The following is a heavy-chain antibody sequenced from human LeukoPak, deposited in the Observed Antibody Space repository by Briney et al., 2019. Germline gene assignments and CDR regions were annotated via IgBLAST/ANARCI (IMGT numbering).Heavy chain of an antibody. CDR2: IYYSGST. Sequence: TPSETLSLTCTVSGGSISSGDYYWSWIRQTPGKGLEWIGYIYYSGSTYYNPSLKSRVTISVDTSKNQFSLKLSSVTAADTAVYYCARSLPRYSSSWQPTYYYYMDVWGKGTTVTVSS. V-gene: IGHV4-30-4*08. CDR3: ARSLPRYSSSWQPTYYYYMDV. D-gene: IGHD6-13*01. J-gene: IGHJ6*03. CDR1: GGSISSGDYY.